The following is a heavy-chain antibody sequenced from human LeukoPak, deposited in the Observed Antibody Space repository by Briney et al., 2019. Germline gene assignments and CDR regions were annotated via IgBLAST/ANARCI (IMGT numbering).Heavy chain of an antibody. CDR2: ISSSGSTI. CDR3: ANWYYYENGAYWC. V-gene: IGHV3-11*01. CDR1: GFTFSDYY. Sequence: GGSLRLSCAASGFTFSDYYMSWIRQAPGKGLEWVSYISSSGSTIYYADSVKGRFTISRDNAKNSLCLQMNSLRAEDTAVYYCANWYYYENGAYWCWGQGTLVTVSS. D-gene: IGHD3-22*01. J-gene: IGHJ4*02.